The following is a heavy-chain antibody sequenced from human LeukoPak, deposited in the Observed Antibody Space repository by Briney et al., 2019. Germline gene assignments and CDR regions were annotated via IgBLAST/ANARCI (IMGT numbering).Heavy chain of an antibody. D-gene: IGHD3-10*01. J-gene: IGHJ6*02. CDR2: INPNSGGT. V-gene: IGHV1-2*02. CDR3: ARDIWGASGSP. Sequence: GASVKVSCKASGYTFTGYYMHWVRQAPGQGLEWMGWINPNSGGTNYGQKFQGRVTMTRDTSISTAYMELSRLRSDDTAVHYCARDIWGASGSPWGQGTTVTVSS. CDR1: GYTFTGYY.